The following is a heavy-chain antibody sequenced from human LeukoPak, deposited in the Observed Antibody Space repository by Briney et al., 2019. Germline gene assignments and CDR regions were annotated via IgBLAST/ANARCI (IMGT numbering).Heavy chain of an antibody. CDR2: IYYSGST. J-gene: IGHJ3*02. D-gene: IGHD6-13*01. CDR1: GGSMRSYY. Sequence: SETLSLTCTVSGGSMRSYYWSWIRQPAGKGLEWIGYIYYSGSTNYNPSLKSRVTISVDTPKNQFSLKLSSVTAADTAVYYCARHYIAAGGGDAFDIWGQGTMVTVSS. V-gene: IGHV4-59*08. CDR3: ARHYIAAGGGDAFDI.